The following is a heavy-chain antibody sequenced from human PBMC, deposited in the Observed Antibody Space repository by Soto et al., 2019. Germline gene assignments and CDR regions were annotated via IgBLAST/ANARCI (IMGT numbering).Heavy chain of an antibody. CDR1: GGSISSSSYY. V-gene: IGHV4-39*01. Sequence: SETLSLTCTVSGGSISSSSYYWGWIRQPPGKGLEWIGSIYYSGSTYYNPSLKSRVTISVDTSKNQFSLKLSSVTAADTAVYYCARYTGIAAAGWFDPWGQRTLLTVSS. J-gene: IGHJ5*02. CDR3: ARYTGIAAAGWFDP. D-gene: IGHD6-13*01. CDR2: IYYSGST.